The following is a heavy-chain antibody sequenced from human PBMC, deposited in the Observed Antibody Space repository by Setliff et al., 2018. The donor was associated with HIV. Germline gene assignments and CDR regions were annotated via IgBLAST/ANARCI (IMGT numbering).Heavy chain of an antibody. D-gene: IGHD3-10*01. CDR1: GYTFTNYY. J-gene: IGHJ3*01. Sequence: ASVKVSCKASGYTFTNYYIHWVRQAPGQGLEWMGLINPSGGRTSYAQKFPGRLTISGDYAKNSVYLQMNSLRVEDSAVYYCAREVLRGGDDAFGLWGRGTVVTVSS. CDR2: INPSGGRT. CDR3: AREVLRGGDDAFGL. V-gene: IGHV1-46*01.